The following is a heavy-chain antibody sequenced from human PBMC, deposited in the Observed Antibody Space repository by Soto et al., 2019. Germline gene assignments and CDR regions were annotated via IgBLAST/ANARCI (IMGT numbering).Heavy chain of an antibody. Sequence: QVQLVQSGAEVKKPGASVKVSCKASGYTFSSYYMHWVRQAPGQGLEWMGIINPTGGSTSYAQKFQGTVTMTRDTSTRTVYMELSSLRSEDTAVYYCARGPMGYLDVWGKGTTVTVSS. J-gene: IGHJ6*03. CDR1: GYTFSSYY. CDR3: ARGPMGYLDV. V-gene: IGHV1-46*01. CDR2: INPTGGST. D-gene: IGHD3-10*01.